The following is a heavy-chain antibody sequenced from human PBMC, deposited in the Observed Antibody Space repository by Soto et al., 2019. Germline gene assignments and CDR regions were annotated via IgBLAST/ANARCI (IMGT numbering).Heavy chain of an antibody. CDR1: GGSFSGYY. J-gene: IGHJ4*02. CDR3: ARLLGYCSSTSCLTFDY. CDR2: INRSGST. V-gene: IGHV4-34*01. D-gene: IGHD2-2*01. Sequence: SETLSLTCAVYGGSFSGYYWSWIRQPPGKGLEWIGEINRSGSTNYNPSLKSRVTISVDTSKNQFSLKLSSVTAADTAVYYCARLLGYCSSTSCLTFDYWGQGTLVTVSS.